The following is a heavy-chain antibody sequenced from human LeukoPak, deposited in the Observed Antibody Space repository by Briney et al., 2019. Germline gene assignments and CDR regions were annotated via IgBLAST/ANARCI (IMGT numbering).Heavy chain of an antibody. CDR1: GGSFSGYY. CDR2: INHSGST. D-gene: IGHD3-9*01. Sequence: TSETLSLTCAVYGGSFSGYYWSWIRQPPGKGLEWIGEINHSGSTNYNPSLKSRVTISVDTSKNQFSLKLSSVTAADTAVYYCVRGSHGYFGYRPRGWFDPWGQGTLVTVSS. CDR3: VRGSHGYFGYRPRGWFDP. V-gene: IGHV4-34*01. J-gene: IGHJ5*02.